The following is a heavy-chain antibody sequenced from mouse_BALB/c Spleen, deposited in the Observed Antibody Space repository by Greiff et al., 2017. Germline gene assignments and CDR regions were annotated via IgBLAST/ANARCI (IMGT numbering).Heavy chain of an antibody. V-gene: IGHV1S56*01. J-gene: IGHJ2*01. Sequence: QVQLQQPGSVLVRPGASVKLSCKASGYTFTSSWMHWAKQRPGQGLEWIGWIYPGDGSTKYNEKFKGKTTLTADKSSSTAYMLLSSLTSEDSAIYFCARDSYYFDYWGQGTTLTVSS. CDR2: IYPGDGST. CDR3: ARDSYYFDY. CDR1: GYTFTSSW.